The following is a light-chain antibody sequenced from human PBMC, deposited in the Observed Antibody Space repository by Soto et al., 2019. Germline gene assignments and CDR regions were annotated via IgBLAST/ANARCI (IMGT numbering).Light chain of an antibody. J-gene: IGLJ3*02. CDR2: KTT. CDR1: TGAVTSDYH. CDR3: VLLGSGECV. Sequence: QAVVSQELSLTVSPGGTVSLTCALTTGAVTSDYHPNWFHRKPGQALRTLISKTTNKQSWTAARFSGSLLGGTAALTLSCVQPEDEADYRCVLLGSGECVFGGGTKLTVL. V-gene: IGLV7-43*01.